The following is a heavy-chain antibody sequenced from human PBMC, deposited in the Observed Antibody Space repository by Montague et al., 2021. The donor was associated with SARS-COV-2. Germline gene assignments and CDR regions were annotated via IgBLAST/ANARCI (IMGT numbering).Heavy chain of an antibody. D-gene: IGHD3-10*01. CDR3: ARVGVGTMVRGVIPAYYYYGMDV. CDR1: GGSISSGSYY. V-gene: IGHV4-61*09. J-gene: IGHJ6*02. Sequence: TLSLTCTVSGGSISSGSYYWSWIRQPAGKGLEWIGHIYTSGNTNYNPSLKSRVTISVDTSKNQFSLRLSSVTAADTAVYYCARVGVGTMVRGVIPAYYYYGMDVWGQGTTVTVSS. CDR2: IYTSGNT.